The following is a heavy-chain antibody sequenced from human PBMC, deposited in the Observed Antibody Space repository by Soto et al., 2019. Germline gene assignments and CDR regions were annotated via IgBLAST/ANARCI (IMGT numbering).Heavy chain of an antibody. CDR1: GFTFSSYA. J-gene: IGHJ6*02. Sequence: EVQLLESGGGLVQPGGSLRLSCAASGFTFSSYAMSWVRQAPGKGLEWVSAISGSGGSTYYADSVKGRFTISRDNSKNTLYLQMNSLSADDTAVYYCAKDVGYCSGGSCYSHYYYGMDVWGQGTTVTVSS. CDR3: AKDVGYCSGGSCYSHYYYGMDV. D-gene: IGHD2-15*01. CDR2: ISGSGGST. V-gene: IGHV3-23*01.